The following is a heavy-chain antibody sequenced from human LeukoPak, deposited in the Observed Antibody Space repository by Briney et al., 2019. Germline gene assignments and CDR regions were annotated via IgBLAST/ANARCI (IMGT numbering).Heavy chain of an antibody. CDR3: ARAIAARTMNWFDP. Sequence: PSETLSLTCTVSGGSISSSSYYWGWIRQPPGKGLEWIGSIYYSGSTYYSPSLKSRVTISVDTSKNQFSLKLSSVTAADTAVYYCARAIAARTMNWFDPWGQGTLVTVSS. D-gene: IGHD6-6*01. CDR1: GGSISSSSYY. V-gene: IGHV4-39*07. CDR2: IYYSGST. J-gene: IGHJ5*02.